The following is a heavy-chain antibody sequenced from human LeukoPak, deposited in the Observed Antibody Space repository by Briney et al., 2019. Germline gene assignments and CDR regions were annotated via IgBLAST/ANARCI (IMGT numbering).Heavy chain of an antibody. Sequence: ASVKVSCKASGYTFTGYYMHWVRQAPGQGLEWMGWINPNSGGTNYAQKFQGRVTMTRDASISTAYMELSRLRSDDTAVYYCARDRGPPMVRGVIITLNYYYYYMDVWGKGTTVTVSS. CDR3: ARDRGPPMVRGVIITLNYYYYYMDV. CDR1: GYTFTGYY. D-gene: IGHD3-10*01. J-gene: IGHJ6*03. CDR2: INPNSGGT. V-gene: IGHV1-2*02.